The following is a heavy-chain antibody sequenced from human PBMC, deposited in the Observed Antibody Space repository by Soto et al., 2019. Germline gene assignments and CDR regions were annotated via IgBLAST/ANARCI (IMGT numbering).Heavy chain of an antibody. Sequence: SVKVSCKASGYTFTSYDINWVRQATGQGLEWMGRIIPILGIANYAQKFQGRVTITADKSTSTAYMELSSLRSEDTAVYYCARSYGDFFDYWGQGTLVTVSS. V-gene: IGHV1-69*04. D-gene: IGHD4-17*01. J-gene: IGHJ4*02. CDR2: IIPILGIA. CDR1: GYTFTSYD. CDR3: ARSYGDFFDY.